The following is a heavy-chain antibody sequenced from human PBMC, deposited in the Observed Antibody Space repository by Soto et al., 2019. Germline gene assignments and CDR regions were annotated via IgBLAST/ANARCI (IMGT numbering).Heavy chain of an antibody. CDR2: INAGNGNT. J-gene: IGHJ4*02. V-gene: IGHV1-3*01. CDR1: GYTFTTYA. CDR3: ARGASYGWPFDH. Sequence: ASVKVSCKASGYTFTTYAIHWMRQAPGQRFEWMGWINAGNGNTKYSQKFQGRVTITRDTSAGTAYMELSNLRSEDTAVYYCARGASYGWPFDHWGQGTPVTVSS. D-gene: IGHD5-18*01.